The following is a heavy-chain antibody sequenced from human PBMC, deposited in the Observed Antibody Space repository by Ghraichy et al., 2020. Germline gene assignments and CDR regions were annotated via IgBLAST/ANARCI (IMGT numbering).Heavy chain of an antibody. J-gene: IGHJ6*02. V-gene: IGHV3-48*03. CDR2: ISSSGSTI. Sequence: LSLTCAASGFTFSSYEMNWVRQAPGKGLEWVSYISSSGSTIYYADSVKGRFTISRDNAKNSLYLQMNSLRAEDTAVYYCARATVVIGNGMDVWGQGTTVTVSS. CDR3: ARATVVIGNGMDV. D-gene: IGHD4-23*01. CDR1: GFTFSSYE.